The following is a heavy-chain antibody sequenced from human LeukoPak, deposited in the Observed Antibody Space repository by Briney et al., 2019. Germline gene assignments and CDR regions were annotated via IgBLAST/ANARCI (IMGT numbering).Heavy chain of an antibody. CDR1: GFTLSSYY. CDR2: IYIEGKPT. CDR3: TRDITMTRGGRSDY. D-gene: IGHD3-10*01. V-gene: IGHV3-74*01. Sequence: GGSLRLSRAPSGFTLSSYYMTWVRQALGKGLGWVSRIYIEGKPTNYAASVKGRFTISRDNAKTTLYLQMNSLRAEDTAVYYCTRDITMTRGGRSDYWGQGSLIGVSA. J-gene: IGHJ4*02.